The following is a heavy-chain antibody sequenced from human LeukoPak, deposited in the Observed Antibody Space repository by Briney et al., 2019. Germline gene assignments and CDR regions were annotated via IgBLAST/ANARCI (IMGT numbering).Heavy chain of an antibody. J-gene: IGHJ4*02. D-gene: IGHD5-24*01. CDR2: VTRDGSGT. V-gene: IGHV3-74*01. CDR3: ARDGDGYNFDH. Sequence: PGGSLRLSCAASGFTFSGYWMHWVRQAPGKGLVWVARVTRDGSGTNYADSVKGRFTISRDNGKNTLYLQMNSLRAEDTAVYYCARDGDGYNFDHWGQGTLVTVSS. CDR1: GFTFSGYW.